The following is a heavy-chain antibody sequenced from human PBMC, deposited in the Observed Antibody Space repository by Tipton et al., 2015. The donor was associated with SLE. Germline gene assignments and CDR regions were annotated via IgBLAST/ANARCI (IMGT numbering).Heavy chain of an antibody. CDR2: IKRKTDGGSV. D-gene: IGHD3-3*01. J-gene: IGHJ4*02. CDR3: SSGIFHGFWSGGY. V-gene: IGHV3-15*01. Sequence: SLRLSCAASGFTFEDYGMSWVRQAPGKGLEWIGRIKRKTDGGSVDYATPVKGRFNISRDDSKNTLYLQMNSLEAEDTAVYYCSSGIFHGFWSGGYSVQGALVSVS. CDR1: GFTFEDYG.